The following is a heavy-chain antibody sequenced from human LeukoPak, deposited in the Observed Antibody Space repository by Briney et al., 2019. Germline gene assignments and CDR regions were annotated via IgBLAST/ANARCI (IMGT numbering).Heavy chain of an antibody. J-gene: IGHJ5*02. CDR2: INPNSGGT. CDR3: ARRPVPAAIKGGWFDP. CDR1: GYTFTGYY. V-gene: IGHV1-2*02. Sequence: ASVKVSCTASGYTFTGYYMHWVRQAPGQGLEWMGWINPNSGGTNYAQKFQGRVTMTRDTSISTAYMELSRLRSDDTAVYYCARRPVPAAIKGGWFDPWGQGTLVTVSS. D-gene: IGHD2-2*01.